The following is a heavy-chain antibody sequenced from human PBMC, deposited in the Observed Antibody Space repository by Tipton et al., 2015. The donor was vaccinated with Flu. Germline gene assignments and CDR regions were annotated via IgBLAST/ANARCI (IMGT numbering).Heavy chain of an antibody. Sequence: GSLRLSCAASGFTFNTYAMSWVRQAPGKGLEWVSGISYYGGKTYFADSVKGRFTISRDNSKSTLYLQMHSLRAEDTAVYYCAKVIPELVAGLDYWGQGTLVTVSS. D-gene: IGHD6-19*01. CDR2: ISYYGGKT. CDR3: AKVIPELVAGLDY. J-gene: IGHJ4*02. CDR1: GFTFNTYA. V-gene: IGHV3-23*01.